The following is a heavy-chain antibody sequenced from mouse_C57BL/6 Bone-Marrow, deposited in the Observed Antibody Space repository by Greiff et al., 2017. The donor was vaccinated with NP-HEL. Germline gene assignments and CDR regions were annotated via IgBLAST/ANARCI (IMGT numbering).Heavy chain of an antibody. D-gene: IGHD2-1*01. Sequence: EVKLVESGGGLVQPGESLKLSCESNEYEFPSHDMSWVRKTPEKRLELVAAINSDGGSTYYPDTMERRFIISRDNTKKTLYLQMSSLRSEDTALYYCASRSTMVTQYYAMDYWGQGTSVTVSS. CDR1: EYEFPSHD. CDR2: INSDGGST. V-gene: IGHV5-2*03. CDR3: ASRSTMVTQYYAMDY. J-gene: IGHJ4*01.